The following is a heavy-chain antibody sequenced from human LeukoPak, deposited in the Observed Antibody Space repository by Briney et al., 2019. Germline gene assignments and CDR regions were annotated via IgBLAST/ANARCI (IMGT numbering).Heavy chain of an antibody. V-gene: IGHV3-48*02. Sequence: GGSLRLSCAASGFTFSSYSMNWVRQAPGKGLEWVSYISSSSSTIYYADSVKGRFTISRDNAKNSLYLQMNSLRDEDTAVYYCARGEDIVVVRTTTNLDYWGQGTLVTVSS. CDR2: ISSSSSTI. J-gene: IGHJ4*02. D-gene: IGHD2-2*01. CDR1: GFTFSSYS. CDR3: ARGEDIVVVRTTTNLDY.